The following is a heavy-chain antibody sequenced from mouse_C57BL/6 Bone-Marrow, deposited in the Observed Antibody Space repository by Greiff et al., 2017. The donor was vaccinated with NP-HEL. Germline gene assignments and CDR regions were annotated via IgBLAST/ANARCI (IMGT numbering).Heavy chain of an antibody. CDR1: GYTFTSYG. CDR3: ARLEDGYYDPDWFDY. CDR2: IYPRSGNT. J-gene: IGHJ3*01. V-gene: IGHV1-81*01. D-gene: IGHD2-3*01. Sequence: VQLQQSGAELARPGASVKLSCKASGYTFTSYGISWVKQRTGQGLEWIGEIYPRSGNTYYNEKYKGKVTLTADKSASTAYMELSSLTSEDSAVYVCARLEDGYYDPDWFDYWGQGTLVTVTA.